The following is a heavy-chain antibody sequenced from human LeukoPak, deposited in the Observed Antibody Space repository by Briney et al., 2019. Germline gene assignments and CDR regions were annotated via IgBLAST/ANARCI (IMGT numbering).Heavy chain of an antibody. CDR1: GFTFSSYA. Sequence: PGGSLRLSCAASGFTFSSYAMSWVRQAPGKGLEWVSAISGSGHSAYYADSVKGRFTISRDNSQNTLYLQMNSLRAEDTAVYYCAKDVRNSGWYKENWRQGTLVTVSS. J-gene: IGHJ4*02. CDR2: ISGSGHSA. D-gene: IGHD6-19*01. CDR3: AKDVRNSGWYKEN. V-gene: IGHV3-23*01.